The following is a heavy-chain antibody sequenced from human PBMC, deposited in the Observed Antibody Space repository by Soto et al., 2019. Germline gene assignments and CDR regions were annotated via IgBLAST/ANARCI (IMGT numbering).Heavy chain of an antibody. CDR1: GDSISSNSAA. V-gene: IGHV6-1*01. J-gene: IGHJ4*02. CDR2: TYYRSGWYH. CDR3: ASYRYDY. Sequence: PSQTLSLTCAISGDSISSNSAAWNWIRQSPSRGFEWLGGTYYRSGWYHDYAVSVKSRIIINPDTSKNQVSLQLNSVTPDDTAVYYCASYRYDYWGQGTVVTVSS. D-gene: IGHD4-4*01.